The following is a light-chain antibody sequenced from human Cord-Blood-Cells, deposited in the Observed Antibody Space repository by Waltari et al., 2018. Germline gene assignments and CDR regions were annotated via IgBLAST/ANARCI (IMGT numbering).Light chain of an antibody. CDR1: ISHVWSYNL. J-gene: IGLJ1*01. CDR3: CSYAGSSTFDV. V-gene: IGLV2-23*03. Sequence: QSALTQSASVSGSPGQSITISCTGTISHVWSYNLVSWYQQHPGKAPKLMIYEGSKRPSGVSNRFSGSKSGNTASLTISGLQAEDEADYYCCSYAGSSTFDVFGTGTKVTVL. CDR2: EGS.